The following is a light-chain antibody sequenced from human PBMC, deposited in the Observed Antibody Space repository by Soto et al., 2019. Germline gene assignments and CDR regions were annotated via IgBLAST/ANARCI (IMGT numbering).Light chain of an antibody. CDR1: QTISSH. Sequence: DIRMTQSPSSLSASVGDRVTITCRASQTISSHLNWYQQKQGKAPKALIYAASSLHSGVPSRFSGSGSGTDFTLTISSLQPEDFATYYCQQSYSTWTFGQGTKVDIK. CDR3: QQSYSTWT. CDR2: AAS. J-gene: IGKJ1*01. V-gene: IGKV1-39*01.